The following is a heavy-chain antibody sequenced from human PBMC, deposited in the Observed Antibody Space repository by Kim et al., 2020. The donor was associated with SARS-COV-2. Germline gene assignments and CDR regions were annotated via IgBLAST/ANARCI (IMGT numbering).Heavy chain of an antibody. CDR3: ARVTSGADFDY. CDR2: T. J-gene: IGHJ4*02. Sequence: TYYNPSLKSRVTISVDTSKNQFSLKLSSVTAADTAVYYCARVTSGADFDYWGQGTLVTVSS. D-gene: IGHD7-27*01. V-gene: IGHV4-39*07.